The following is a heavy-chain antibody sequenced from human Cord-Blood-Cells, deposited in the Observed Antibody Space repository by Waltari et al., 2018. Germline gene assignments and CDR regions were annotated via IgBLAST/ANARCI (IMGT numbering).Heavy chain of an antibody. CDR3: AREVLTGAFDAFDI. D-gene: IGHD7-27*01. CDR1: GYTFTGYY. CDR2: SNPNSGGT. V-gene: IGHV1-2*02. J-gene: IGHJ3*02. Sequence: QVQLVQSGAEVKKPGASVKVSCKASGYTFTGYYMHWVRQAPGQGLEWMGWSNPNSGGTNYAQKFQGRDTMNRDTSSSTAYMELSRLRSDDTAVYYCAREVLTGAFDAFDIWGQGTMVTVSS.